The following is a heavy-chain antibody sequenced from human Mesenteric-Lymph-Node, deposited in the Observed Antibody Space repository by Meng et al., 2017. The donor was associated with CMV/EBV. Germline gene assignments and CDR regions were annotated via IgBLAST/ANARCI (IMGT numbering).Heavy chain of an antibody. CDR2: ISYDGSNK. Sequence: GESLKISCAASGFTFSSYAMHWVRQAPGKGLEWVSVISYDGSNKYYAESVKGRFTISRDNSKNTLYLQMNSLRAEDTAVYYCASFGTVTARGYFDYWGQGTLVTVSS. CDR3: ASFGTVTARGYFDY. V-gene: IGHV3-30*14. J-gene: IGHJ4*02. D-gene: IGHD4-17*01. CDR1: GFTFSSYA.